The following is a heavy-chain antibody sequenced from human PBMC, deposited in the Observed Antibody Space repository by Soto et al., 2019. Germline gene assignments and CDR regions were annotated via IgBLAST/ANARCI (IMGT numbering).Heavy chain of an antibody. J-gene: IGHJ6*03. D-gene: IGHD2-15*01. V-gene: IGHV1-18*01. CDR3: ARHVVVAATTYYYYYMDV. Sequence: GASVKVSCKASGYTFTSYGISWVRQAPGQGLEWMGWISAYNGNTNYAQKLQGRVTMTTDTSTSTAYMELRSLRSDDTAVYYCARHVVVAATTYYYYYMDVWGKGTTVTVSS. CDR2: ISAYNGNT. CDR1: GYTFTSYG.